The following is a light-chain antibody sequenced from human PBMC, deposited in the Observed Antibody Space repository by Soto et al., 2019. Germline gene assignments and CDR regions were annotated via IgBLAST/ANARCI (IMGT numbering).Light chain of an antibody. CDR1: SSNIGSNA. CDR2: IDN. Sequence: QSVLTQPASVSGTPGQRVTISCSGSSSNIGSNAISWYQQLPGTAPKLLIYIDNQRPSGVPDRFSGSQSGTSASLAISGLQSEDEADYYCAAWDDSLSGVIFGGGTQLTVL. V-gene: IGLV1-44*01. CDR3: AAWDDSLSGVI. J-gene: IGLJ2*01.